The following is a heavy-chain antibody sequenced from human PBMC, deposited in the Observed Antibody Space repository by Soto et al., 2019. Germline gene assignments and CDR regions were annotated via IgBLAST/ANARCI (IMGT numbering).Heavy chain of an antibody. CDR1: GGSISSYY. CDR3: ARGGHSSSWFSGWFDP. V-gene: IGHV4-59*01. J-gene: IGHJ5*02. Sequence: QVQLQESGPGLVKPSETLSLTCTVSGGSISSYYWSWIRQPPGKGLEWIGYIYYSGSTNYNPSLKSRVPLSVDTSKNQFSLKLSSVPVADTAVYYCARGGHSSSWFSGWFDPWGQGTLVTVSS. D-gene: IGHD6-13*01. CDR2: IYYSGST.